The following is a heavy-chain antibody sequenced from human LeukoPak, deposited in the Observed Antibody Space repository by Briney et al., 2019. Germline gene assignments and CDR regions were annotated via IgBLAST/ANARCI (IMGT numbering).Heavy chain of an antibody. CDR3: AKLECPMSSGWCYGMDV. D-gene: IGHD6-19*01. CDR2: IKPDGSEK. CDR1: GVTFSTHW. Sequence: GGSLRLSCAASGVTFSTHWMSWVRQAPGKGLQWVANIKPDGSEKFYVHSVKGRFTISRDNAKNLLYLQMNGLRAEDTAVYYCAKLECPMSSGWCYGMDVWGQGTTVTVSS. J-gene: IGHJ6*02. V-gene: IGHV3-7*03.